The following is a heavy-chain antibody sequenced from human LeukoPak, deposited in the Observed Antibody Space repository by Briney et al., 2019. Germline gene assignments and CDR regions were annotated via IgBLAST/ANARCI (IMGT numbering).Heavy chain of an antibody. Sequence: ASVKVSCKASTYTFTSYDINWVRQATGQGLEWMGWMNPNSGNTGYAQKFQGRVTMTRNTSISTAYMELSSLRSEDTAMYYCVRGSGSYYQYYFDWWGQGTLVTVSS. V-gene: IGHV1-8*01. CDR3: VRGSGSYYQYYFDW. D-gene: IGHD3-10*01. CDR2: MNPNSGNT. CDR1: TYTFTSYD. J-gene: IGHJ4*02.